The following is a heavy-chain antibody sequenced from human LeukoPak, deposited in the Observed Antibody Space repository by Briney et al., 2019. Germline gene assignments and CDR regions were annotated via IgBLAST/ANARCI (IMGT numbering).Heavy chain of an antibody. CDR3: ARPDYGDTPPRY. D-gene: IGHD4-17*01. V-gene: IGHV1-3*01. CDR1: GGTFSSYA. CDR2: INAGNGNT. Sequence: ASVKVSCKASGGTFSSYAISWVRQAPGQRLEWMGWINAGNGNTKYSQKFQGRVTITSDTSASTAYMELSSLRSEDTAVYYCARPDYGDTPPRYWGQGTLVTVSS. J-gene: IGHJ4*02.